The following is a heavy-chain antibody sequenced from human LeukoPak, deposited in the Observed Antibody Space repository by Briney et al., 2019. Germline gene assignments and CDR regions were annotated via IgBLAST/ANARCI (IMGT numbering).Heavy chain of an antibody. CDR1: GFTFSSYG. D-gene: IGHD3-3*01. J-gene: IGHJ4*02. CDR3: AKAATQKWSGSPPPDY. CDR2: IRYDGSNK. V-gene: IGHV3-30*02. Sequence: GGSLRLSCAASGFTFSSYGMHWVRQAPGKGLEWVAFIRYDGSNKYYADSVKGRFTISRDNSKNTLYLQMNSLRAEDTAVYYCAKAATQKWSGSPPPDYWGQGTLVTVSS.